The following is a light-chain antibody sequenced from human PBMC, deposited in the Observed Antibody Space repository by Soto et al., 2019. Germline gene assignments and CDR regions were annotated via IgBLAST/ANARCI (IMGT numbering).Light chain of an antibody. Sequence: EILMTQSQATLSVSPGDRATLSCRASQSVSNNLAWYQQRPDQAPRLLIYGASTRATGIPARFSGSGSGTEFTLTISSLQSEDFAVYYCQQYNDWPPWTFGQGTKVEIK. CDR1: QSVSNN. V-gene: IGKV3-15*01. CDR3: QQYNDWPPWT. CDR2: GAS. J-gene: IGKJ1*01.